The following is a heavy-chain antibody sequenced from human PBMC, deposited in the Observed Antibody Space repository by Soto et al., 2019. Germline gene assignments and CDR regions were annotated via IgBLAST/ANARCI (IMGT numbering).Heavy chain of an antibody. J-gene: IGHJ4*02. D-gene: IGHD6-13*01. V-gene: IGHV3-48*03. CDR1: GLTFSSYD. Sequence: LRLSCPASGLTFSSYDLNLVRQAPGKGLEWVSYISSGDGTTYYTDSVKGRFTISRDNAKKTVYLQMSSLRVEDTALYYCVRPYYSSSWFPFDRWGQGPLVTV. CDR3: VRPYYSSSWFPFDR. CDR2: ISSGDGTT.